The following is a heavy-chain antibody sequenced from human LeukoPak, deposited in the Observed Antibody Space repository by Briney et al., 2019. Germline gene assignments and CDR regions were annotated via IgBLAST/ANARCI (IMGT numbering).Heavy chain of an antibody. CDR1: GGSISGYY. V-gene: IGHV4-4*07. CDR2: IYSSGYT. Sequence: PSETLSLTCTASGGSISGYYWGWIRQPAGKGPQRIGRIYSSGYTYYNPSLKSRVTMSVDTPKNHFSLMVTSVTAADTAVYYCARHLTFGFGSGDAFDIWGQGVMVTVSS. D-gene: IGHD6-19*01. CDR3: ARHLTFGFGSGDAFDI. J-gene: IGHJ3*02.